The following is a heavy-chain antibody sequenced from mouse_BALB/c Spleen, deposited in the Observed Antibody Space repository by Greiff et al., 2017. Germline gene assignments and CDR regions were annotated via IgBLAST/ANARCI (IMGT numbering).Heavy chain of an antibody. Sequence: EVKLVESGGGLVKPGGSLKLSCAASGFTFSSFGMHWVRQAPEKGLEWVAYISSGSSTIYYADTVKGRFTISRDNPKNTLFLQMTSLRSEDTAMYYCARKDFDYWGQGTTLTVSS. J-gene: IGHJ2*01. CDR2: ISSGSSTI. CDR3: ARKDFDY. CDR1: GFTFSSFG. V-gene: IGHV5-17*02.